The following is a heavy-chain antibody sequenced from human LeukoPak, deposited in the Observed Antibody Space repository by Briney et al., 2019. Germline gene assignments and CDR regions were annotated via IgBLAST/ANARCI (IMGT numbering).Heavy chain of an antibody. Sequence: GGSLRLSCAGSGFTFSSYWMSWVRQAPGKGLEWVANIKQDGSETYYVDSVKGRFTISRDNAQNSLYLHMNSLRAEDTAVYYCARAPIKVVRGYLLFDYWGQGTLVTVSS. J-gene: IGHJ4*02. CDR1: GFTFSSYW. V-gene: IGHV3-7*01. CDR2: IKQDGSET. D-gene: IGHD3-10*01. CDR3: ARAPIKVVRGYLLFDY.